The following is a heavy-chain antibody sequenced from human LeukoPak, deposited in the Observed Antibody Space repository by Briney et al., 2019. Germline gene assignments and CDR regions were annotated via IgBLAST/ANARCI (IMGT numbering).Heavy chain of an antibody. CDR2: IYSSGSA. J-gene: IGHJ4*01. CDR1: GASINNNF. V-gene: IGHV4-59*08. D-gene: IGHD3-22*01. Sequence: SETLSLTCTVCGASINNNFWTWIRQPPGKGLEWIGYIYSSGSANYNPSLKSRVIISGDTSKNQISLNLTSVTAADTAVYFCARHRDYYDTWGHGTLVTVSS. CDR3: ARHRDYYDT.